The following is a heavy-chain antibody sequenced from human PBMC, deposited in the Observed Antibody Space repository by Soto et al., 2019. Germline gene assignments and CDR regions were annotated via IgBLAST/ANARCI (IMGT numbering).Heavy chain of an antibody. CDR2: ISPSSSFL. CDR1: GFSFRSYY. J-gene: IGHJ4*02. D-gene: IGHD3-10*01. Sequence: PGGSLRLSCAASGFSFRSYYINWVRQAPGRGLEWLSSISPSSSFLSYADSVKGRFTISGDNVKNSVNLQMNSLRAEDTAVYYCARVGTDYGSGSPYYSDYWGQGTLVTVSS. CDR3: ARVGTDYGSGSPYYSDY. V-gene: IGHV3-21*06.